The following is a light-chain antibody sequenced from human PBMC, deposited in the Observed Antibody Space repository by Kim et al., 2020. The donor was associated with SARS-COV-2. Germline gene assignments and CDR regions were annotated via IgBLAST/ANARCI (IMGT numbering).Light chain of an antibody. CDR2: KAS. CDR3: QQWEA. Sequence: STLSASVGDRVTITCLASQSISSWLAWYQQKPGKAPKLLIYKASSLESGVPSRFSGSGSGTEFTFTISSLQPDDFATYYCQQWEAFGQGTKVDIK. CDR1: QSISSW. J-gene: IGKJ1*01. V-gene: IGKV1-5*03.